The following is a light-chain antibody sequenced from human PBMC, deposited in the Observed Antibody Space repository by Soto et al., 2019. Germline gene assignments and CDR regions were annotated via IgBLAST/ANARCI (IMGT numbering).Light chain of an antibody. Sequence: DIQMTQSPSTLSASVGDRVTITCRASQSISTWLAWYQRKPGKAPKILIYKASSLESGVPSRFSGSGSGTEFTLTISSLQPDDFATYYCQQYSAYSRTFGQGTKLESK. CDR3: QQYSAYSRT. V-gene: IGKV1-5*03. J-gene: IGKJ2*01. CDR1: QSISTW. CDR2: KAS.